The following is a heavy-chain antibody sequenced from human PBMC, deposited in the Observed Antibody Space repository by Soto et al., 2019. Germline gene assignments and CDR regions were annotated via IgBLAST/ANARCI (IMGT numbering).Heavy chain of an antibody. CDR1: GGSFSGYY. CDR3: ARGSKVFTYYYDSSGYDCFDY. CDR2: INHSGST. J-gene: IGHJ4*02. V-gene: IGHV4-34*01. Sequence: SETLSLTCAVYGGSFSGYYWSWIRQPPGKGLEWIGEINHSGSTNYNPSLKSRVTISVDTSKNQFSLKLSSVTAADTAVYYCARGSKVFTYYYDSSGYDCFDYWGQGTLVTVSS. D-gene: IGHD3-22*01.